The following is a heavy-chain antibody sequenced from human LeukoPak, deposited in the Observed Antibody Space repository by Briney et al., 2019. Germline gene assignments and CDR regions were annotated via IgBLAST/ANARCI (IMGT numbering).Heavy chain of an antibody. Sequence: SETXXLTCTVSGGSISSYYWSWIRQPPGKGLEWIGYIYYSGSTNYNPSLKRRVTISVDKSKNKFSLKLSSVTAADTAVYYCAREGPNYDSSGYPPGSFDYWGQGTLVTVSS. CDR3: AREGPNYDSSGYPPGSFDY. D-gene: IGHD3-22*01. CDR1: GGSISSYY. V-gene: IGHV4-59*01. CDR2: IYYSGST. J-gene: IGHJ4*02.